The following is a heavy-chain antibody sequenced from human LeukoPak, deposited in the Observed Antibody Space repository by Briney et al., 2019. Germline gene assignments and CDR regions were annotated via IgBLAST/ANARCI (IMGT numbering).Heavy chain of an antibody. V-gene: IGHV5-51*01. CDR3: AGHPGDYSYYYYMDV. CDR2: IYPGDSDT. CDR1: GYSFTSYW. Sequence: GESLKISCKGSGYSFTSYWSGWVRQMPGKGLEWMGIIYPGDSDTRYSPSFQGQVTISADKSISTAYLQWSSLKASDTAMYYCAGHPGDYSYYYYMDVWGKGTTVTVSS. D-gene: IGHD4-17*01. J-gene: IGHJ6*03.